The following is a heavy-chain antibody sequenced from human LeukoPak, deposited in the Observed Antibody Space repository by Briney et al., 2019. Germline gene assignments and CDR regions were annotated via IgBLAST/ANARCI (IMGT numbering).Heavy chain of an antibody. D-gene: IGHD3-3*01. J-gene: IGHJ4*02. CDR3: ASAYYDFWSGYFGEDYFDY. CDR2: ISGSGGST. Sequence: GGSLRLSCAASGFTFSSYAMSWVRQAPGKGLEWVSAISGSGGSTYYADSVKGGFTISRDNSKNTLYLQMNSLRAEDTAVYYCASAYYDFWSGYFGEDYFDYWGQGTLVTVSS. V-gene: IGHV3-23*01. CDR1: GFTFSSYA.